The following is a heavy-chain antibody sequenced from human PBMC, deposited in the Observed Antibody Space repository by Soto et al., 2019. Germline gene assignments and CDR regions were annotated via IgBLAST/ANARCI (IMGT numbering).Heavy chain of an antibody. V-gene: IGHV3-33*05. CDR3: VRDFVGPGLDY. CDR2: ISFDASRK. Sequence: PGGSLRLSCATSGFNFRNFGMHWVRQAPGKGLEWVTFISFDASRKYYPDSLKGRFTVSRDNSNNTLFLRMNSLNVEDTAIYFCVRDFVGPGLDYWGQGTLVTVSS. CDR1: GFNFRNFG. D-gene: IGHD1-26*01. J-gene: IGHJ4*02.